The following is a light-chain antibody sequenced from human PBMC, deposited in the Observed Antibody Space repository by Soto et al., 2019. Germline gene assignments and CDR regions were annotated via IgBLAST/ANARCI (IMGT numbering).Light chain of an antibody. Sequence: ALTQPRSASGSPGQSVAISCTKTSSDVGGYNYVSWYQQYPGKAPKLIMYEVTKRPSGVPDRFSGSKSGNTASLTVSGLQAEDEADYYCCSYVGSNNYVFGTGTKVTVL. J-gene: IGLJ1*01. CDR2: EVT. CDR1: SSDVGGYNY. CDR3: CSYVGSNNYV. V-gene: IGLV2-8*01.